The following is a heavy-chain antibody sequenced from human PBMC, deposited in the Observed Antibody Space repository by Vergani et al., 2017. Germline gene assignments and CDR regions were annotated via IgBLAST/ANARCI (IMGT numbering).Heavy chain of an antibody. Sequence: QVQLQESGPGLVKPSETLSLTCPVSGGSISSYYWSWIRPPPGKGLEWIGYIYYSGSTNYNPSLKSRVTISVDTSKNQFSLKLSSVTAAETAVYYCARAGVGSYYPYWGQGTLVTVSS. J-gene: IGHJ4*02. D-gene: IGHD3-10*01. CDR1: GGSISSYY. CDR2: IYYSGST. CDR3: ARAGVGSYYPY. V-gene: IGHV4-59*01.